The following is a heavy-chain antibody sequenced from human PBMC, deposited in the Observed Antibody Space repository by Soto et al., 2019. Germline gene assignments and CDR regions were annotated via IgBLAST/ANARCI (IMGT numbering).Heavy chain of an antibody. J-gene: IGHJ4*02. D-gene: IGHD1-20*01. Sequence: GGSLRLSCAASGFTFSDHYMDWVRQAPGKGLEWVGRTRNKANSYTTEYAASVKGRFTISRDDSKNSLYLQMNSLKTEDTAVYYCARALQYNWNDGTYYFDYWGQGTLVTVSS. CDR1: GFTFSDHY. CDR3: ARALQYNWNDGTYYFDY. V-gene: IGHV3-72*01. CDR2: TRNKANSYTT.